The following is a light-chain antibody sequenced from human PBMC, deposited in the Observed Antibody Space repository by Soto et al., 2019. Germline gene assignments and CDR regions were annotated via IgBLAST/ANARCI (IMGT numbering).Light chain of an antibody. CDR1: SRDVGGYNF. CDR2: DVS. J-gene: IGLJ1*01. CDR3: SSCNSGNTLN. Sequence: QSALTQPASVSGSPGQSITISCTGTSRDVGGYNFVSWYQQHPGKAPKLMIYDVSNRPSGVSSRFSGSKSGNTAPLTISGLQAEDEADYHCSSCNSGNTLNFGTGSKVTVL. V-gene: IGLV2-14*01.